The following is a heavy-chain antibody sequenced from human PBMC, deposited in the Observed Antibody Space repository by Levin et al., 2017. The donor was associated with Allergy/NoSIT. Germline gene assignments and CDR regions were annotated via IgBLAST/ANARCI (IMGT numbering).Heavy chain of an antibody. J-gene: IGHJ4*02. CDR3: ARDREWLYYFDY. Sequence: SGGSLRLSCAASGFTFSSYAMHWVRQAPGKGLEWVAVTSFDGSNKYYAASAKGRFTISRDNSKNTVYLQMNSLRDEDTAVYYCARDREWLYYFDYWGQGTLVTVSS. V-gene: IGHV3-30-3*01. D-gene: IGHD6-19*01. CDR2: TSFDGSNK. CDR1: GFTFSSYA.